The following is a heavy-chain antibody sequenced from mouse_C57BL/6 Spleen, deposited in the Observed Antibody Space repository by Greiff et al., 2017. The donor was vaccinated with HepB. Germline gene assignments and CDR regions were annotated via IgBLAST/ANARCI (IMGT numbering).Heavy chain of an antibody. CDR3: AREGWDEGNYFDY. CDR1: GFTFSSYA. J-gene: IGHJ2*01. V-gene: IGHV5-4*01. D-gene: IGHD4-1*01. CDR2: ISDGGSYT. Sequence: DVHLVESGGGLVKPGGSLKLSCAASGFTFSSYAMSWVRQTPEKRLEWVATISDGGSYTYYPDNVKGRFTISRDNAKNNLYLQMSHLKSEDTAMYYCAREGWDEGNYFDYWGQGTTLTVSS.